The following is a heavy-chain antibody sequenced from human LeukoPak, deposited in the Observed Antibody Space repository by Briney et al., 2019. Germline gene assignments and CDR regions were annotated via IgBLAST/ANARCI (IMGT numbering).Heavy chain of an antibody. CDR2: ISGSNSYI. V-gene: IGHV3-21*01. Sequence: GGSLRLSCAASGFTFSSYTMHWIRQAPGKGLEWVSSISGSNSYIFYADSEKGRFTVSRDNAKDSLYLQMNSLRAEDTAVYYCARALTTLTYEGYWGQGTLVTVSS. J-gene: IGHJ4*02. D-gene: IGHD1-1*01. CDR3: ARALTTLTYEGY. CDR1: GFTFSSYT.